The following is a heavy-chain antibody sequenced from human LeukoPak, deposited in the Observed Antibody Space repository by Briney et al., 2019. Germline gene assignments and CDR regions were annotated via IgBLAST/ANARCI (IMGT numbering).Heavy chain of an antibody. CDR2: ISSSGSTI. V-gene: IGHV3-48*03. Sequence: GGSLRLSCAASGFTFSSYEMNWVRQAPGKGLEWVSYISSSGSTIYYADSVKGRFTIYRDNAKNSLYVQMNSLRAEGTAVYYCARENYDFWSGSTGGYYFDYWGQGTLVTVSS. CDR3: ARENYDFWSGSTGGYYFDY. J-gene: IGHJ4*02. CDR1: GFTFSSYE. D-gene: IGHD3-3*01.